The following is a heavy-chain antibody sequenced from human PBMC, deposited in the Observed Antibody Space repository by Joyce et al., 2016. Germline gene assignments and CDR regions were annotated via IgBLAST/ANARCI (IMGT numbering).Heavy chain of an antibody. J-gene: IGHJ4*02. D-gene: IGHD3-10*01. Sequence: EVQLVESGGGLIQPGGSLRLSCAASGFTVSANYMSWVRQAPGKGLEWISLIYAGGHSYYADSVKGRFTISRDNSKNILYLQMNSLRPEDTAVYYCARVRDSGSYYPFDYWGQGTLVTVSS. CDR1: GFTVSANY. CDR3: ARVRDSGSYYPFDY. V-gene: IGHV3-53*01. CDR2: IYAGGHS.